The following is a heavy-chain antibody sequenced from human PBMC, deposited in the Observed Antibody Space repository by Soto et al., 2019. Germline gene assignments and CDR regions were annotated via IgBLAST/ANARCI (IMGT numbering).Heavy chain of an antibody. J-gene: IGHJ4*02. Sequence: GGSLRLSCAASGFTFSSYAMSWVRQAPGKGLEWVSLISGSDGSTYYADSVKGRFTISRDNSKNTLYLQMNSLRADDTAVYYCAKDFYDSSHYYMPTPPFESWGQGTLVTVSS. CDR2: ISGSDGST. V-gene: IGHV3-23*01. D-gene: IGHD3-22*01. CDR1: GFTFSSYA. CDR3: AKDFYDSSHYYMPTPPFES.